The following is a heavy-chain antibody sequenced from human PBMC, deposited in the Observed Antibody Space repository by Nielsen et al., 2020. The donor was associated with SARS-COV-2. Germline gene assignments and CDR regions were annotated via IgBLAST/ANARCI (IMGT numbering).Heavy chain of an antibody. V-gene: IGHV3-43*01. J-gene: IGHJ4*02. D-gene: IGHD1-14*01. Sequence: GESLKISCAASGFTFDDYTMHWVRQAPEKGLEWVALISWDGGITSYTDSVRGRFTISRDNSKNSLFLQMNSLKIEDSALYYCAKDVPGTAMSDWGQGTLVTVSS. CDR2: ISWDGGIT. CDR3: AKDVPGTAMSD. CDR1: GFTFDDYT.